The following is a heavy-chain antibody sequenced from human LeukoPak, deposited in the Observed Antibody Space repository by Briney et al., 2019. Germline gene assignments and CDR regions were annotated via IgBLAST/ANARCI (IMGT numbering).Heavy chain of an antibody. J-gene: IGHJ4*02. V-gene: IGHV4-59*01. CDR2: IYYSGST. CDR1: GGSISSYY. CDR3: ARDLYSSGWYVPFDY. D-gene: IGHD6-19*01. Sequence: SETLSLTCTVSGGSISSYYWSWIRQPPGKGLEWIGYIYYSGSTNYNPSLKSRVTISVDTSKNQFSLKLSSVTAADTAVYYCARDLYSSGWYVPFDYWGQGTLVTVSS.